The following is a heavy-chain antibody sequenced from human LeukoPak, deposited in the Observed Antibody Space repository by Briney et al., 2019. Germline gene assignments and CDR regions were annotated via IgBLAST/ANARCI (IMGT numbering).Heavy chain of an antibody. CDR3: ARVGSPSSWYSEDYFDY. Sequence: PSETLSLTCAVYGGSFSGYYWSWIRQPPGKGLEWIGEINHSGSTNYNPSLKSRVTISVDTSKNQFSLKLSSVTAADTAVYYCARVGSPSSWYSEDYFDYWGQGTLVTVSS. CDR1: GGSFSGYY. D-gene: IGHD6-13*01. V-gene: IGHV4-34*01. J-gene: IGHJ4*02. CDR2: INHSGST.